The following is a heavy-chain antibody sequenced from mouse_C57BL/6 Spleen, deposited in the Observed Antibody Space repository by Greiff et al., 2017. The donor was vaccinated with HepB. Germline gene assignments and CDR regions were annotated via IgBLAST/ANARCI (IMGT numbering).Heavy chain of an antibody. D-gene: IGHD2-5*01. V-gene: IGHV1-7*01. Sequence: QVQLKQSGAELAKPGASVKLSCKASGYTFTSYWMHWVKQRPGQGLEWIGYINPSSGYTKYNQKFKDKATLPADKSSSTAYMQLSSLTYEDSAVYYCARDYSNSFAYWGQGTLVTVSA. J-gene: IGHJ3*01. CDR3: ARDYSNSFAY. CDR2: INPSSGYT. CDR1: GYTFTSYW.